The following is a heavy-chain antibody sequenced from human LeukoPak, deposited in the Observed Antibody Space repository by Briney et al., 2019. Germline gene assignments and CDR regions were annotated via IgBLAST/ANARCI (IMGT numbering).Heavy chain of an antibody. CDR3: ARVGVKVGKGDY. Sequence: KPSETLSLTCTVSGGSISSSSYYWGWIRQPPGKGLEWIASIYYSGYTYYNPSLKSRVTISVDTSKNQFSLKLTSVTAADTAVYYCARVGVKVGKGDYWGQGTLVTVSS. J-gene: IGHJ4*02. CDR1: GGSISSSSYY. CDR2: IYYSGYT. V-gene: IGHV4-39*07. D-gene: IGHD4-23*01.